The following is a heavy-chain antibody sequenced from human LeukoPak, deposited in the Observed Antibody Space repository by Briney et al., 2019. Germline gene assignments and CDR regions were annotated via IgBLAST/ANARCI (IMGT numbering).Heavy chain of an antibody. CDR3: ARRVNGWSNDRVLDF. V-gene: IGHV5-51*01. D-gene: IGHD6-19*01. CDR2: IYPGDSDT. CDR1: GYSFSNYW. Sequence: GKSLKISCKGSGYSFSNYWIGWVRQMPGRGLEWMGIIYPGDSDTKYSPSFQGQVTISADNSINTAYLQWSSLRASDTAMYYCARRVNGWSNDRVLDFWGQGTQVTVSS. J-gene: IGHJ4*02.